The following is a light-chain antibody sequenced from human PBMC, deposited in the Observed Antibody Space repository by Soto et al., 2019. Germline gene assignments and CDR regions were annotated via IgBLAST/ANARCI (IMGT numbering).Light chain of an antibody. CDR3: SSYAGSNYV. V-gene: IGLV2-8*01. J-gene: IGLJ1*01. Sequence: QSVLTQPPSASGSPGQSVTISCTGTSRDVGGYNYVSWYQQHPGKAPKLMIYEVSQRPSGVPDRFSGSKSGNTASLTVSGLQAEDEADYYCSSYAGSNYVFXTGTKVTVL. CDR2: EVS. CDR1: SRDVGGYNY.